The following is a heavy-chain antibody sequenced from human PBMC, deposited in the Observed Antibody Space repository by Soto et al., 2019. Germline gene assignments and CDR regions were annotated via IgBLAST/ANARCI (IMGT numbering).Heavy chain of an antibody. Sequence: EVQLVESGGGLVQPGGSLRLSCVASGFTFSPYWIHWVRQDPGKGLVWVSHINHDGATTYAEAVEVRFTISRDNARNTVYLQMNSLRAEDTAMYYCARDKKFGADLWGRGTLVTVSS. D-gene: IGHD1-26*01. J-gene: IGHJ2*01. CDR1: GFTFSPYW. V-gene: IGHV3-74*01. CDR3: ARDKKFGADL. CDR2: INHDGAT.